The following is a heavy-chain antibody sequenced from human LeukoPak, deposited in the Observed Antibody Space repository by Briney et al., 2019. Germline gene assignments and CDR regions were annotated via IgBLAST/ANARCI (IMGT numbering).Heavy chain of an antibody. CDR3: AKFGDASGPRGGFDP. Sequence: PGGPLRLSCAASGFTFSTYAMSWLRRAPGKGLEWVSAIHGGGDTTYYANSVKGRFTISRDNSKNTLYLQMNSLRAEDTAVYYCAKFGDASGPRGGFDPWGQGTQVSVSS. V-gene: IGHV3-23*01. CDR1: GFTFSTYA. D-gene: IGHD2-15*01. J-gene: IGHJ5*02. CDR2: IHGGGDTT.